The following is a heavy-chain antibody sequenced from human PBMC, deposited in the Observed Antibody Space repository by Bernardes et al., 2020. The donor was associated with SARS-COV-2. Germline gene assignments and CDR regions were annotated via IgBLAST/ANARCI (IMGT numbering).Heavy chain of an antibody. CDR1: GGSFSGYY. D-gene: IGHD1-7*01. Sequence: SETLSLPCAVYGGSFSGYYWSWIRQPPGKGLEWIGEINHSGSTNYNPSLKSRVTISVDTSKNQFSLKLSSVTAADTAVYYCARGVYNWNYASRAFDPWGQGTLVTVSS. CDR3: ARGVYNWNYASRAFDP. J-gene: IGHJ5*02. CDR2: INHSGST. V-gene: IGHV4-34*01.